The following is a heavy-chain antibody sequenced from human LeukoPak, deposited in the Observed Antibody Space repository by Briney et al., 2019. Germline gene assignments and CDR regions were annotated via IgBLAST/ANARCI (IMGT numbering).Heavy chain of an antibody. D-gene: IGHD4-23*01. CDR3: ARESGGNPATSEDY. Sequence: ASVKVSCKASGYTFTSYYIHWVRQAPGQGLEWMGIIDPGGGSTNYAQKFQGRVTMTRDTSTSTVYMELSSLRSEDTAVYYCARESGGNPATSEDYWGQGTLVTVSS. J-gene: IGHJ4*02. CDR1: GYTFTSYY. CDR2: IDPGGGST. V-gene: IGHV1-46*01.